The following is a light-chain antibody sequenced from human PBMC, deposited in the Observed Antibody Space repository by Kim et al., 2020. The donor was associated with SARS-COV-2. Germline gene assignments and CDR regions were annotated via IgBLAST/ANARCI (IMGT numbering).Light chain of an antibody. V-gene: IGKV1-39*01. CDR2: AAS. Sequence: ASLGDRVTITCRASQSISSYLNWYQQKPGKAPKLLIYAASSLQSGVPSRFSGSGSGTDFTLTISSLQPEDFATYYCQQSYSTPYTFGQGTKLEI. J-gene: IGKJ2*01. CDR3: QQSYSTPYT. CDR1: QSISSY.